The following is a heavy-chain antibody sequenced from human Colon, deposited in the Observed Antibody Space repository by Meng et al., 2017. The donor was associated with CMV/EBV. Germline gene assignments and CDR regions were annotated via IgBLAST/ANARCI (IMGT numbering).Heavy chain of an antibody. D-gene: IGHD2/OR15-2a*01. J-gene: IGHJ5*01. CDR3: ARAGISSSSMYNWVDS. V-gene: IGHV3-7*01. CDR2: IKQDGSEK. Sequence: GESLKISCAASGFTFDDYSMHWFRQAPGKGLEWVANIKQDGSEKYYVGSVKGRFTISRDNAKNSLYLQMNSLRAEDTAVYYCARAGISSSSMYNWVDSWGQGTLVTVSS. CDR1: GFTFDDYS.